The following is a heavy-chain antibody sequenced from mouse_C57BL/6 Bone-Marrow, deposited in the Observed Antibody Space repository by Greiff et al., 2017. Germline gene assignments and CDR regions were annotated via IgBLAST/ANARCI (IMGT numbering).Heavy chain of an antibody. Sequence: VQLQQSGPELVKPGASVKISCKASGYTFTYYYMNWVKQSHGKSLEWIGDINPNNGGTSYNQKFKGKATLTVDKSSSTAYVELRSLTSEDSAVXYCARPEYSNPYYYSMDYWGQGTSVTVSS. CDR3: ARPEYSNPYYYSMDY. CDR1: GYTFTYYY. CDR2: INPNNGGT. V-gene: IGHV1-26*01. J-gene: IGHJ4*01. D-gene: IGHD2-5*01.